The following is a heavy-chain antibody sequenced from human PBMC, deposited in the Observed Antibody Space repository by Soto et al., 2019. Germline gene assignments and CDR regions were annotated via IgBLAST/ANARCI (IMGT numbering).Heavy chain of an antibody. Sequence: GGSLRLSCAASGFTFSSYAMHWVRQAPGKGLEWVAVISYDGSNKYYADSVKGRFTISRVNSKNTLYLQMNSLRAEDTAVYYCARGDSSSWYHKYYFDYWGQGTLVTVSS. D-gene: IGHD6-13*01. V-gene: IGHV3-30-3*01. CDR2: ISYDGSNK. J-gene: IGHJ4*02. CDR1: GFTFSSYA. CDR3: ARGDSSSWYHKYYFDY.